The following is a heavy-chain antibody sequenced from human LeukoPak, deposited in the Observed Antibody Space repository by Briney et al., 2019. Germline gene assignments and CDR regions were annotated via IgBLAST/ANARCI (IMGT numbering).Heavy chain of an antibody. V-gene: IGHV1-18*01. Sequence: ASVKVSCKASGYTFTSYGISWVRQAPGQGLEWMGWISAYNGNTNYAQKLQGRVTMTTDTSPSTAYMELRSLRSDDTAVYYCARGKRDYYDSSGPLVYMDVWGKGTTVTVSS. CDR3: ARGKRDYYDSSGPLVYMDV. J-gene: IGHJ6*03. CDR1: GYTFTSYG. D-gene: IGHD3-22*01. CDR2: ISAYNGNT.